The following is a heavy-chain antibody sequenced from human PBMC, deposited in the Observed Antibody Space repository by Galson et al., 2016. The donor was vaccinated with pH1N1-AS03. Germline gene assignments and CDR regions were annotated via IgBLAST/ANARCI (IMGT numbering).Heavy chain of an antibody. D-gene: IGHD3-22*01. J-gene: IGHJ4*02. CDR2: IYKDGSLY. CDR3: ARDQDYYDSRGYYDS. Sequence: SLRLSCAASGFTFSSYVMHWVRQAPGKGLEWVAVIYKDGSLYFSADSVKGRVTISRDNSKNTLYLQMNNLRVEDTAVYYCARDQDYYDSRGYYDSWGQGTRVTVSS. CDR1: GFTFSSYV. V-gene: IGHV3-30*04.